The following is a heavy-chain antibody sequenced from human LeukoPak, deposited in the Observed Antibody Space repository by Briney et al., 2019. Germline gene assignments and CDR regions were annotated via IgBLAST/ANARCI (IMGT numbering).Heavy chain of an antibody. V-gene: IGHV3-30*02. CDR1: GFTFSSYG. Sequence: GGSLRLSCAASGFTFSSYGMHWVRQAPGKGLEWVAFIRYDGSNKYYADSVEGRFTISRDNSKNTLYLQMNSLRAEDTAVYYCAKDRLLTFDYWGQGTLVTVSS. J-gene: IGHJ4*02. CDR3: AKDRLLTFDY. D-gene: IGHD1-26*01. CDR2: IRYDGSNK.